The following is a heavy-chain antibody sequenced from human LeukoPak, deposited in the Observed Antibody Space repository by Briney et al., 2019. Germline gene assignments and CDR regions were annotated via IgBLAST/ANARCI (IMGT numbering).Heavy chain of an antibody. CDR2: ISGSSSYI. CDR3: ARDLLGWELHYFDY. Sequence: GGSLRLSCAASGFTFSTYNMNWVRQAPGKGLEWVSSISGSSSYIYYADSVKGRFSISRDNAKNSLYLQMNSLRAENTALYYCARDLLGWELHYFDYWGQGTLVTVSS. CDR1: GFTFSTYN. D-gene: IGHD1-26*01. J-gene: IGHJ4*02. V-gene: IGHV3-21*01.